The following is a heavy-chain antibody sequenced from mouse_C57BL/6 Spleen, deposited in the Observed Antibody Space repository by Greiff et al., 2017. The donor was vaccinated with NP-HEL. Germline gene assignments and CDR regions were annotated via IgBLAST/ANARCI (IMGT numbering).Heavy chain of an antibody. CDR2: ISDGGSYT. V-gene: IGHV5-4*01. CDR1: GFTFSSYA. D-gene: IGHD2-1*01. CDR3: ARESGNLFAY. J-gene: IGHJ3*01. Sequence: EVMLVESGGGLVKPGGSLKLSCAASGFTFSSYAMSWVRQTPEKRLEWVATISDGGSYTYYPDNVKGRFTISRDNAKNNLYLQMSHLKSEDTAMYYCARESGNLFAYWGQGTLVTVSA.